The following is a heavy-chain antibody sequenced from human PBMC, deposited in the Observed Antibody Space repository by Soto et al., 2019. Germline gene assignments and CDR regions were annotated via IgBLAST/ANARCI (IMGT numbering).Heavy chain of an antibody. CDR2: ISGSGGST. CDR3: ANAGYCSGGGCPLPHWYLDL. Sequence: EVQLLESGGGLVQPGGSLRLSCAASGFTFSSYAMTWVRQAPGKGLEWVSAISGSGGSTYYADSVKGRFTISRDNSKNTLYLQMYSLRAEDTAVYYCANAGYCSGGGCPLPHWYLDLWGRGTQVTVSS. J-gene: IGHJ2*01. D-gene: IGHD2-15*01. V-gene: IGHV3-23*01. CDR1: GFTFSSYA.